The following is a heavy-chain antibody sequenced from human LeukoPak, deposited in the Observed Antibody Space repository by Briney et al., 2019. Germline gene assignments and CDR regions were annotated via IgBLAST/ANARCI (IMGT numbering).Heavy chain of an antibody. V-gene: IGHV3-64*04. Sequence: GGSLRLSCSASGFTFSSYAMHWVRQAPGKGLEYVSAINDNGRTTYYADPVKGRFTISRDNSKNTLYLQMNSLRAEDTAVYYCATGGRSGVAFESWGQGTLVTVSS. CDR1: GFTFSSYA. CDR3: ATGGRSGVAFES. CDR2: INDNGRTT. J-gene: IGHJ4*02. D-gene: IGHD2-15*01.